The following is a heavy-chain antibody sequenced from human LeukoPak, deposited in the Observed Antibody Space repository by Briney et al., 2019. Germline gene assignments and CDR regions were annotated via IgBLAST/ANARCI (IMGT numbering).Heavy chain of an antibody. CDR3: ARLHKSSWVYHFDF. CDR1: GDSISTNGYY. CDR2: VNYSGTT. Sequence: SETLSLTCTVSGDSISTNGYYWGWIRQPPGKGLEWIGSVNYSGTTYYNPSLKSRVTVSADTSRNEISLHLSPVTAADAAVYYCARLHKSSWVYHFDFWGQGTLVTVSP. V-gene: IGHV4-39*01. J-gene: IGHJ4*02. D-gene: IGHD6-13*01.